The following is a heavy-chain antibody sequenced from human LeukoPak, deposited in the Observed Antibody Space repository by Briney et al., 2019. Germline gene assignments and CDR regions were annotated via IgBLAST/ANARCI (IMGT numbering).Heavy chain of an antibody. D-gene: IGHD3-10*01. Sequence: SSVTLSFKSSVGTFSSYAISWVRQPPGQGLEWMGRIIPILGIANYAQKFQGRVTIPADKSTSTANMELTSLRSEDTAVYYCARSYYGSGSYFDYWGQGTLVTVS. V-gene: IGHV1-69*04. J-gene: IGHJ4*02. CDR3: ARSYYGSGSYFDY. CDR2: IIPILGIA. CDR1: VGTFSSYA.